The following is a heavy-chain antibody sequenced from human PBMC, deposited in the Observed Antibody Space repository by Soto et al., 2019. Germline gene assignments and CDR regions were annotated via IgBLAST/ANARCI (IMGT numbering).Heavy chain of an antibody. CDR1: GFTFSSYA. CDR2: ISGSGGST. V-gene: IGHV3-23*01. Sequence: GGSLRLSCAASGFTFSSYAMSWVRQAPGKGLEWVSAISGSGGSTYYADSVKGRFTISRDNSKNTLYLQMNSLRDEDAAVYYCAKERFRNIVVVSLYYFDYWGQGTLVTVSS. J-gene: IGHJ4*02. D-gene: IGHD2-2*01. CDR3: AKERFRNIVVVSLYYFDY.